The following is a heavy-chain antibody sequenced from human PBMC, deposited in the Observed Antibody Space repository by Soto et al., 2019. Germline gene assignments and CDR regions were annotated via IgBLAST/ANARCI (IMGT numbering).Heavy chain of an antibody. J-gene: IGHJ4*02. V-gene: IGHV1-46*01. CDR1: GYTFTRYS. CDR3: AREGGVIYCGGCSCETGAH. Sequence: QVQLVQSGAEVKKPGASVKVSCKASGYTFTRYSMHWVRQAPGQGLKWMGTGKPSGVTSTYALKFRGRDSTTTDASANTGHMCLRSLRSADTAVYYCAREGGVIYCGGCSCETGAHWGQGTLVTVSS. CDR2: GKPSGVTS. D-gene: IGHD2-21*01.